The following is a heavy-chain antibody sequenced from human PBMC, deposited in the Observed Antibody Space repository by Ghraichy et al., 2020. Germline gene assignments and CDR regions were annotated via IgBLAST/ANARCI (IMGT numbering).Heavy chain of an antibody. J-gene: IGHJ4*02. Sequence: GGSLRLSCAASGFTFSSYWMSWVRQAPGKGLEWVANIKQDGSEKYYVDSVKGRFTISRDNAKNSLYLQMNSLRAEDTAVYYCARVPTVTSPFLLRPLYYFDYWGQGTLVTVSS. CDR3: ARVPTVTSPFLLRPLYYFDY. CDR2: IKQDGSEK. CDR1: GFTFSSYW. D-gene: IGHD4-11*01. V-gene: IGHV3-7*01.